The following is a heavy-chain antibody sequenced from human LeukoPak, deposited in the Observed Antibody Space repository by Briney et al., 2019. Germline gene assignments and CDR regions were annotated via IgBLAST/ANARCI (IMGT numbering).Heavy chain of an antibody. CDR1: GGYISGYY. CDR3: ARDFHSRYGGRYLDY. CDR2: IYYNGST. D-gene: IGHD1-26*01. J-gene: IGHJ4*02. Sequence: PSETLSLTCTVSGGYISGYYWSWIRQPPGKGLEWIGDIYYNGSTGHNPSLKSRLTISVDTSKKQFSLNLSSVTAADTAVYYCARDFHSRYGGRYLDYWGQGTLVTVSS. V-gene: IGHV4-59*01.